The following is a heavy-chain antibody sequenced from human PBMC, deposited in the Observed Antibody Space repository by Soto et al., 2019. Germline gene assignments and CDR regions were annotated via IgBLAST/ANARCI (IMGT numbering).Heavy chain of an antibody. Sequence: QVQLVESGGGVVQPGRSLRLSCAASGFTFSSYGMHWVRQAPGKGLEWVAVIWYDGSNKYYADSVKGRFTISRDNSKNTLYLQMNSLRAEDTAVYYCARDAGITMIVVDYFDYWGQGTLVTVSS. J-gene: IGHJ4*02. D-gene: IGHD3-22*01. V-gene: IGHV3-33*01. CDR3: ARDAGITMIVVDYFDY. CDR1: GFTFSSYG. CDR2: IWYDGSNK.